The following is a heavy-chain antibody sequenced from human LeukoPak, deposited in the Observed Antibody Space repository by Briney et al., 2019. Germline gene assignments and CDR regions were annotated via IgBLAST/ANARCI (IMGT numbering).Heavy chain of an antibody. D-gene: IGHD4-17*01. CDR3: ATQGVTTSDFDY. J-gene: IGHJ4*02. Sequence: QPGGSLRLSCAASGFTFSSYAMSWVRQAPGKGLEWVAVIWYDGSNKYYADSVKGRFTISRDNSKNTLYLQMNSLRAEDTAVYYCATQGVTTSDFDYWGQGTLVTVPS. CDR1: GFTFSSYA. V-gene: IGHV3-33*08. CDR2: IWYDGSNK.